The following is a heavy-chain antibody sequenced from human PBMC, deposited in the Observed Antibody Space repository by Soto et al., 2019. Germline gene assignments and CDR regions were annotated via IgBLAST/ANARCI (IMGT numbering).Heavy chain of an antibody. V-gene: IGHV3-48*02. CDR3: ARARDTAMVMEEGYYYYYGMDV. CDR2: ISSSSSTI. CDR1: GFTFSSYS. J-gene: IGHJ6*02. D-gene: IGHD5-18*01. Sequence: EVQLVESGGGLVQPGGSLRLSCAASGFTFSSYSMNWVRQAPGKGLEWVSYISSSSSTIYYADSVKGRFTISRDNAKNSLYLQMNSLRDEDTAVYYCARARDTAMVMEEGYYYYYGMDVWGQGTTVTVSS.